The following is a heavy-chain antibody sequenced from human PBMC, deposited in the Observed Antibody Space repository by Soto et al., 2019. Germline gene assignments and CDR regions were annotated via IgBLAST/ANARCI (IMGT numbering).Heavy chain of an antibody. J-gene: IGHJ4*02. D-gene: IGHD3-3*01. V-gene: IGHV3-11*01. Sequence: GGSLRLSCAASGFTFSDYYMSWIRQAPGKGLEWVSYISSSGSTIYYADSVKGRFTISRDNAKNSLYLQMNSLRAEDTAVYYCARAYYDFWSGYYTFDYWGQGTLVTVSS. CDR3: ARAYYDFWSGYYTFDY. CDR1: GFTFSDYY. CDR2: ISSSGSTI.